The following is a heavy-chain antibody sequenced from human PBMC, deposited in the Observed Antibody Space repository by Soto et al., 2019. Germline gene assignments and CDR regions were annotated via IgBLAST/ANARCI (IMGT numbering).Heavy chain of an antibody. D-gene: IGHD3-10*01. J-gene: IGHJ4*02. Sequence: SETLSLTCAVSGDSISSTFWWTWVRQPPRKWLEWIACFFICLITYYNPSLNSRVTISVYTFKNQFFLKLSSVTAADTAVYFCARRHGLDIDAYYWGQGILVTVSS. CDR3: ARRHGLDIDAYY. CDR1: GDSISSTFW. V-gene: IGHV4-39*01. CDR2: FFICLIT.